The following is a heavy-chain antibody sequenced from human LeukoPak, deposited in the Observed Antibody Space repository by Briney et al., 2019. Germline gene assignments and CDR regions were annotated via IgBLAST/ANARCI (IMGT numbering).Heavy chain of an antibody. CDR2: ISSNSSYI. CDR3: ARAFLYSSSPYYFDY. Sequence: GALRLSCAASGFTFSSYSMNWVRQAPGMGLEWVSSISSNSSYIYYADSVKGRFTISRDNAKNSLYLQMNSLRAEDTAVYYCARAFLYSSSPYYFDYWGQGTLVTVSS. D-gene: IGHD6-13*01. J-gene: IGHJ4*02. V-gene: IGHV3-21*01. CDR1: GFTFSSYS.